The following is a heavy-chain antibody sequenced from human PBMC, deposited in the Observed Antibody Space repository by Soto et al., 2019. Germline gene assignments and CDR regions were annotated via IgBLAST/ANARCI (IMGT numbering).Heavy chain of an antibody. CDR2: IRNKANSYST. D-gene: IGHD2-21*01. Sequence: EVQLVESGGGLVQPGGSLRLSCAASGFTFSDHYMDWVRQAPGKRLGWVGRIRNKANSYSTQYAASVKGRFTIPRDDSKTSLSLQMNSLKPENTAGYYCTRVRIYAGESGRTFEIWGQGTVVTVSS. CDR3: TRVRIYAGESGRTFEI. V-gene: IGHV3-72*01. CDR1: GFTFSDHY. J-gene: IGHJ3*02.